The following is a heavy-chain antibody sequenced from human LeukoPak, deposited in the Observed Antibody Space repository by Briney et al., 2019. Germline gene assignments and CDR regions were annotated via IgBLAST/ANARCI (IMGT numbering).Heavy chain of an antibody. CDR1: GHTFTSYG. J-gene: IGHJ4*02. CDR2: ISGYNGNT. V-gene: IGHV1-18*01. Sequence: ASVKVSCKASGHTFTSYGINWVRQAPGQGLEWMGWISGYNGNTIYAENLQGRVTMTTDTSTSTAYIELGSLRSDDTAVFYCARSSRFDWLLYFDSWGQGTLVTVSS. CDR3: ARSSRFDWLLYFDS. D-gene: IGHD3-9*01.